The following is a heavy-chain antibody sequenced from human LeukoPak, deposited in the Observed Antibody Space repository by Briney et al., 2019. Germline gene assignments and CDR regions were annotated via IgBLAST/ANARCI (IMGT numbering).Heavy chain of an antibody. CDR1: GGSISSHYY. D-gene: IGHD3-10*01. Sequence: SKTLSLTCTVSGGSISSHYYWIWIRQPPGKGLEWIGSIYYSGSTYYNPSLKSRVTISVDTSKNQFSLKLSSLTAAETAVYYCARQYGSGSAYTPVVDLWGQGTLVTVSS. CDR3: ARQYGSGSAYTPVVDL. V-gene: IGHV4-39*01. J-gene: IGHJ4*02. CDR2: IYYSGST.